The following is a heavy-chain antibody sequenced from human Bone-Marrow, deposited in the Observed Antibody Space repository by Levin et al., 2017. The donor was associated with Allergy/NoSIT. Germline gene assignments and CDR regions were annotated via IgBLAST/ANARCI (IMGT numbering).Heavy chain of an antibody. J-gene: IGHJ4*02. CDR3: ARVSGSYYVVDY. CDR1: GDSVSSTSAT. V-gene: IGHV6-1*01. D-gene: IGHD1-26*01. CDR2: TYYRSKWYN. Sequence: SQTLSLPCAISGDSVSSTSATWNWIRQSPSRGLEWLGRTYYRSKWYNDYAVSVKSRITINPDTSKNQFSLQLNSVTPEDTAVYYCARVSGSYYVVDYWGQGTLVTVSS.